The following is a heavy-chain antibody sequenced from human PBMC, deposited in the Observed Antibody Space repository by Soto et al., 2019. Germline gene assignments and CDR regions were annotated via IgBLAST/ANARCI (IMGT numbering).Heavy chain of an antibody. V-gene: IGHV3-30*03. J-gene: IGHJ6*02. Sequence: QPGGSLRLSCAASGFTFSSYGMHWVRQAPGKGLEWVAVISYDGSNKYYADSVKGRFTISRDNSKNTLYLQMNSLRAEDTAVYYCARQSAAGPGDYYYYGMDVWGQGTTVTVSS. CDR3: ARQSAAGPGDYYYYGMDV. CDR1: GFTFSSYG. CDR2: ISYDGSNK. D-gene: IGHD6-13*01.